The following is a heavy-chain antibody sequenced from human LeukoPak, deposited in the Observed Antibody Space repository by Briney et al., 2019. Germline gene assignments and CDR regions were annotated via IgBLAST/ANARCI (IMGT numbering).Heavy chain of an antibody. J-gene: IGHJ6*03. CDR2: IIPIFGTA. CDR1: GGTFSSYA. V-gene: IGHV1-69*13. CDR3: ARGLSRITMVRGVTDLNYYYYMDV. D-gene: IGHD3-10*01. Sequence: SVKVSCKASGGTFSSYAISWVRQAPGQGLEWMGGIIPIFGTANYAHKFQGRVTITADESTSTAYMELSSLRSEDTAVYYCARGLSRITMVRGVTDLNYYYYMDVWGKGTTVTISS.